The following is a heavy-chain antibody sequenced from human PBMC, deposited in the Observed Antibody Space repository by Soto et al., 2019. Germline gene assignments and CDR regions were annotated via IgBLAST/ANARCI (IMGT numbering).Heavy chain of an antibody. D-gene: IGHD1-26*01. CDR1: GGSISNYY. V-gene: IGHV4-59*08. Sequence: QVQLQESGPGLVKPSETLSLTCTVSGGSISNYYWSWIRQPPGKRLEWIGYIYYSGSTTYNPSLKIRVTISVDPCKNQFSLNLGSVTAADTAVYYCARQAWEIATYYFDSWGQGNLVTVSS. CDR3: ARQAWEIATYYFDS. CDR2: IYYSGST. J-gene: IGHJ4*02.